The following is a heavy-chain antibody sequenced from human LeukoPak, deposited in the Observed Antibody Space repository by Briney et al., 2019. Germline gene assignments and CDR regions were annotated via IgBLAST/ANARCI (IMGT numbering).Heavy chain of an antibody. Sequence: ASETLSLTCTVSGGSISSYYWSWIRQPPGKGLEWIGYIYYSGSTNYNPSLKSRVTISVDTSKNQFSLKLSSVTAADTAVYYCARDRGYQPYYYGMDVWGQGTTVTVSS. V-gene: IGHV4-59*01. CDR3: ARDRGYQPYYYGMDV. D-gene: IGHD2-2*01. CDR2: IYYSGST. J-gene: IGHJ6*02. CDR1: GGSISSYY.